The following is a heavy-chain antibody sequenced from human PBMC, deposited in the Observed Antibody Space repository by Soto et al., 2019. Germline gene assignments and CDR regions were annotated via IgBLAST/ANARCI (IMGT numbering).Heavy chain of an antibody. V-gene: IGHV3-30*18. CDR3: AKGSLATISDLDY. Sequence: QVQLVESGGGVVQPGRSLRLSCAASGFTFSSYGMRWVRQAPGKGLEWVAVISYDGSNKYYADSVKGRFTISRDNSKNTLYLQMNSLRAEDTAVYYCAKGSLATISDLDYWGQGTLVTVSS. J-gene: IGHJ4*02. D-gene: IGHD5-12*01. CDR2: ISYDGSNK. CDR1: GFTFSSYG.